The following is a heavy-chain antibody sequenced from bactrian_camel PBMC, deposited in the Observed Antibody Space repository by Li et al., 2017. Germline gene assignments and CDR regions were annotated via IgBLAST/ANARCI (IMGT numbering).Heavy chain of an antibody. D-gene: IGHD5*01. Sequence: HVQLVESGRGLVQPGGSLNLTCAASGNTTSSRCLEWFRQAPGKEREAVAVIYRGGGRTVYADSVKGRFTISKDTAKNALYLQMNSLKFEDTAMYYCAVEPSYGMGWCHLGSQFASWGQGTQVTVS. CDR2: IYRGGGRT. J-gene: IGHJ4*01. V-gene: IGHV3S1*01. CDR1: GNTTSSRC. CDR3: AVEPSYGMGWCHLGSQFAS.